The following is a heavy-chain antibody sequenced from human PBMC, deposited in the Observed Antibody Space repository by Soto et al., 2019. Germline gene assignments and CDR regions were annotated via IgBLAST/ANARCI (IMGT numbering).Heavy chain of an antibody. CDR3: ARGGPGTRIEYGSPLDY. Sequence: QVKLLQSGAEVKKPGSSVKVSCKASGGTFTRYAVSWVRQSPGQGPEWMGSIIPIFGTTNYARNFQGRISINADKSTSTVYLELSGLRSDDTAVYYCARGGPGTRIEYGSPLDYWGQGTLVTVST. CDR1: GGTFTRYA. V-gene: IGHV1-69*06. D-gene: IGHD4-17*01. J-gene: IGHJ4*02. CDR2: IIPIFGTT.